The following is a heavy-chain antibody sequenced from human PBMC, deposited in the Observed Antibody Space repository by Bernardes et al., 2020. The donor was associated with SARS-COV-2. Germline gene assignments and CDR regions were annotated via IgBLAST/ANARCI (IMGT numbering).Heavy chain of an antibody. CDR2: ISAYNGNT. CDR1: GYTFPSYG. J-gene: IGHJ5*02. D-gene: IGHD3-10*01. V-gene: IGHV1-18*01. CDR3: ARDRRGLSRTINWFDP. Sequence: ASVKVSCKASGYTFPSYGISWVRQAPGQGLEWMGWISAYNGNTNYAQKLQGRVTMTTDTSTSTAYMELRSLRSDDTAVYYCARDRRGLSRTINWFDPWGQGTLVTVSS.